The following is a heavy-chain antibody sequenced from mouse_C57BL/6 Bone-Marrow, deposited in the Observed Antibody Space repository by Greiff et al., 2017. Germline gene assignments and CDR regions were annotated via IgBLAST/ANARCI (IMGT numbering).Heavy chain of an antibody. CDR2: ISYDGSN. CDR3: ARDSFYYDCDVAWFAY. D-gene: IGHD2-4*01. V-gene: IGHV3-6*01. CDR1: GYSITSGYY. Sequence: ESGPGLVKPSQSLSLTCSVTGYSITSGYYWNWIRQFPGNKLEWMGYISYDGSNNYNPTLKNRISITRDTSKNQFFLKLNSVTTEDTATYYCARDSFYYDCDVAWFAYWGQGTLVTVSA. J-gene: IGHJ3*01.